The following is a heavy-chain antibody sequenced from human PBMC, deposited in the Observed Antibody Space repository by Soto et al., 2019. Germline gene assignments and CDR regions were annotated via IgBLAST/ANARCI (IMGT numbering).Heavy chain of an antibody. Sequence: QVQLVESGGGVVQPGRSLRLSCAASGFTFSSYGMHWVRQAPGKGLEWVAVIWYDGSNKYYADSVKGRFTISRDNSKNTLYLQMNSLRAEATAVYYCAREIIPVAGTVLYFQHWGQGTLVTVSS. D-gene: IGHD6-19*01. J-gene: IGHJ1*01. V-gene: IGHV3-33*01. CDR1: GFTFSSYG. CDR3: AREIIPVAGTVLYFQH. CDR2: IWYDGSNK.